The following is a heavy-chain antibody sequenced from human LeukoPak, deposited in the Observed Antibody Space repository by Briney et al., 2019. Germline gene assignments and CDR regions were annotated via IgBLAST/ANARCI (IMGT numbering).Heavy chain of an antibody. D-gene: IGHD6-19*01. J-gene: IGHJ6*02. CDR1: GYTFTSYG. CDR2: ISAYNGNT. Sequence: ASVKVSCKASGYTFTSYGISWVRQAPGQGLEWMGWISAYNGNTNYAQKLQGRVTMTTDTSTSTAYMELRSLRSDDTAVYYCARGRRLDYYYYGMDVWGQGTTVTVSS. CDR3: ARGRRLDYYYYGMDV. V-gene: IGHV1-18*01.